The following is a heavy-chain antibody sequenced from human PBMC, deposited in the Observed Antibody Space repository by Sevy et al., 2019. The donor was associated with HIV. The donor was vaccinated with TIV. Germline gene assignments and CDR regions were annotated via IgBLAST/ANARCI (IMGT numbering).Heavy chain of an antibody. D-gene: IGHD1-26*01. CDR2: IKPDGSDK. V-gene: IGHV3-7*01. Sequence: GGSLRLSCAASGFSFSGYWMNWVRQAPGKGLEWVANIKPDGSDKHCVDSAEGRFTISRDNAKNSLYLQMNSLRVEDTAMYYCAQETFGRFDSWGQGTLVTVSS. CDR1: GFSFSGYW. J-gene: IGHJ4*02. CDR3: AQETFGRFDS.